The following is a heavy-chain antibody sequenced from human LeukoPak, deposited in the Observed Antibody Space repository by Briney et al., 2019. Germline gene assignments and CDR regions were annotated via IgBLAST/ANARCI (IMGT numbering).Heavy chain of an antibody. CDR1: GGSISSSSYY. J-gene: IGHJ4*02. V-gene: IGHV4-39*01. CDR3: AREPRITVFGVVPYY. CDR2: IYYSGST. D-gene: IGHD3-3*01. Sequence: PSETLSLTCTDSGGSISSSSYYWGWIRQPPGKGLEWIGSIYYSGSTYYNPSLKSRVTISVDTSKNQFSLELSSVTAADTAVYYCAREPRITVFGVVPYYWGQGTLVTVSS.